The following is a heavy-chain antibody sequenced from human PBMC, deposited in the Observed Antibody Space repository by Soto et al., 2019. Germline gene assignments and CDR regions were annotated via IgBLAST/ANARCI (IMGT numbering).Heavy chain of an antibody. V-gene: IGHV4-31*03. CDR2: TSHSGST. D-gene: IGHD2-21*02. CDR1: GGSISIINNH. CDR3: AKAEDNGGNSRPFDS. Sequence: QLQLQESGPGLVKPSQTLSLSCTVSGGSISIINNHWTWIRQHPGKGLEWIGFTSHSGSTYYNPSLTSRVTISLDTSKNQFSLTLSSVTAADTAVYFCAKAEDNGGNSRPFDSWGQGTLVTVSS. J-gene: IGHJ4*02.